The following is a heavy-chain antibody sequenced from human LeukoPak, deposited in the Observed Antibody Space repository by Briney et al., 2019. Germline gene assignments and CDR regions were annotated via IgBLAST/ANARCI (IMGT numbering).Heavy chain of an antibody. V-gene: IGHV1-69*06. CDR2: IIPIFGTA. CDR1: GGTFSSYA. Sequence: SVKVSCKASGGTFSSYAISWVRQAPGPGLEWMGGIIPIFGTANYAQKFQGRVTITADKSTSTAYMELSSLRSEDTAVYYCAREARGGLGYFDYWGQGTLVTVSS. D-gene: IGHD3-10*01. J-gene: IGHJ4*02. CDR3: AREARGGLGYFDY.